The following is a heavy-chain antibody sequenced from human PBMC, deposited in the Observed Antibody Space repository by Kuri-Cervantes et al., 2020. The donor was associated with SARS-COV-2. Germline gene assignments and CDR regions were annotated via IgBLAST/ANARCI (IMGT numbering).Heavy chain of an antibody. J-gene: IGHJ4*02. V-gene: IGHV4-59*11. Sequence: GSLRLSGTVSGGSISSHYWSWIRQPPGKGLEWIGYIYYSGSTNYNPSLKSRVTISVDTSKNQFSLKLSSVTAADTAVYYCARGGGYYDSSGYYYFDYWGQGTLVTVSS. CDR1: GGSISSHY. D-gene: IGHD3-22*01. CDR2: IYYSGST. CDR3: ARGGGYYDSSGYYYFDY.